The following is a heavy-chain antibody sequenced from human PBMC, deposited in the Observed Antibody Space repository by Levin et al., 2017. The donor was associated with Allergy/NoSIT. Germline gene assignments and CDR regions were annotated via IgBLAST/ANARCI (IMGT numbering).Heavy chain of an antibody. V-gene: IGHV4-4*07. D-gene: IGHD3-9*01. J-gene: IGHJ4*02. CDR1: GGSISSYY. CDR3: ARTYYDILTGSEQFDY. Sequence: PGGSLRLSCTVSGGSISSYYWSWIRQPAGKGLEWIGRIYTSGSTNYNPSLKSRVTMSVDTSKNQFSLKLSSVTAADTAVYYCARTYYDILTGSEQFDYWGQGTLVTVSS. CDR2: IYTSGST.